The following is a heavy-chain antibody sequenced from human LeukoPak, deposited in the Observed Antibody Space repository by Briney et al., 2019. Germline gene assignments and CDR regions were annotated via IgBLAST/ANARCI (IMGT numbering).Heavy chain of an antibody. CDR2: ISSSGSTI. CDR3: ANLDSSSWYLVDY. CDR1: GFTFSSYE. V-gene: IGHV3-48*03. Sequence: GGSLRLSCAASGFTFSSYEMNWVRQAPGKGLEWVSYISSSGSTIYYADSVKGRFTISRDNAKNSLYLQMNSLRAEDTAVYYCANLDSSSWYLVDYWGQGTLVTVSS. D-gene: IGHD6-13*01. J-gene: IGHJ4*02.